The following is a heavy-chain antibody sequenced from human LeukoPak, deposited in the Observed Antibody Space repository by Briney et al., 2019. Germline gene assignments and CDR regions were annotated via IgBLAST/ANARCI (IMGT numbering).Heavy chain of an antibody. Sequence: SETLSLTCTVSGGSISSSSYYWGWIRQPPGKGLEWIGSIYYSGSTYYNPSLKSRVTISVDTSKNQFSLKLSSVTAADTAVYYCAKSEYCGGDCYYAFDIWGQGTMVTVSS. CDR1: GGSISSSSYY. D-gene: IGHD2-21*02. J-gene: IGHJ3*02. CDR2: IYYSGST. CDR3: AKSEYCGGDCYYAFDI. V-gene: IGHV4-39*01.